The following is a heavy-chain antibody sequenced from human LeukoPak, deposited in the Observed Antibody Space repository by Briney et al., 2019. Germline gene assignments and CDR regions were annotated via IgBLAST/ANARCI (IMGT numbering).Heavy chain of an antibody. CDR3: ARGYSPTLRTTGNDY. J-gene: IGHJ4*02. Sequence: ASVKVSCKASGGTFSSYAISWVRQAPGQGLEWMGWMNPNSGNTGYAQKFQGRVIMTRDTSINTAYLEFYSLRSEDTAVYYCARGYSPTLRTTGNDYWGQGTLVTVSS. CDR2: MNPNSGNT. D-gene: IGHD1-1*01. V-gene: IGHV1-8*02. CDR1: GGTFSSYA.